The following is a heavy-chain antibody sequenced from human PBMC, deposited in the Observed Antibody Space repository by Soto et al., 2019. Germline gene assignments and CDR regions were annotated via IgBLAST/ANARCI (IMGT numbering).Heavy chain of an antibody. CDR3: ARDLAAAAY. J-gene: IGHJ4*02. D-gene: IGHD2-15*01. V-gene: IGHV1-46*01. CDR2: INPLPTSGST. CDR1: GYIFTNYY. Sequence: ASVKVSCKASGYIFTNYYIHWVRQAPGQGLEWMAIINPLPTSGSTNYAQKFQGRVTVTRDTSTSTVYMELSSLRSEDTAIYYCARDLAAAAYWGQGPLVTVSS.